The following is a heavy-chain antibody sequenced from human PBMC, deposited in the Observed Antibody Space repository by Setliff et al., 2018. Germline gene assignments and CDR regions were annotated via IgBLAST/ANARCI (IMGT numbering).Heavy chain of an antibody. CDR3: ARNAITGSTRKYYYYMDV. CDR2: IIPMFGT. Sequence: SVKVSCKASGGTFSSYVISWVREAPGQGLEWMGGIIPMFGTNYAQKFQGRVTITADESTSTAYMELRSLGSEDTAVYYCARNAITGSTRKYYYYMDVWGQGTTVTVSS. V-gene: IGHV1-69*13. J-gene: IGHJ6*03. D-gene: IGHD1-7*01. CDR1: GGTFSSYV.